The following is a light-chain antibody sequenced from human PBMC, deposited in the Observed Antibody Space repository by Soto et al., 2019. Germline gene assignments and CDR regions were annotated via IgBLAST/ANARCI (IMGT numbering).Light chain of an antibody. CDR1: QSVTSN. CDR3: QHRAT. J-gene: IGKJ3*01. V-gene: IGKV3D-15*01. CDR2: GAS. Sequence: ILMTHSPATLSVSPWERATLSCRASQSVTSNLAWYQQKPGQAPRLLIYGASSRATGIPDRFSGSGSGTDFTLTISRLEPEDFAVYYCQHRATFGPGTKVDIK.